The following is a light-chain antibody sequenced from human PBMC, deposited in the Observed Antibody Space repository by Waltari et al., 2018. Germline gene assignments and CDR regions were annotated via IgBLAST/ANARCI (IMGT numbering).Light chain of an antibody. V-gene: IGKV4-1*01. CDR3: QQFYTTPRT. CDR1: QNVLYSSNNKNY. J-gene: IGKJ1*01. CDR2: WAS. Sequence: DIVMTQSPDSLAVSLGERATINCKSSQNVLYSSNNKNYLAWYQQKAGQPTKLLISWASTRDSGVPDRFSGSGSGTDFTLTISSLQAEDVAVYYCQQFYTTPRTFGQGTKVEIK.